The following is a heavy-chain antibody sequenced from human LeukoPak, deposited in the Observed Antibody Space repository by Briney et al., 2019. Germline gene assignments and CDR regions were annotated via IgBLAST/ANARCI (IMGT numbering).Heavy chain of an antibody. D-gene: IGHD3-10*01. CDR2: INPNSGDT. Sequence: GASVKVSCKASGYTFSGSYIHWVRQAPGQGLEWMGRINPNSGDTNYPQKFQGRVTMTRDTSITTAYMELSSLRSEDTAVYYCARGPRITLIRGGQWYYYMDVWGKGTTVTISS. CDR1: GYTFSGSY. V-gene: IGHV1-2*06. CDR3: ARGPRITLIRGGQWYYYMDV. J-gene: IGHJ6*03.